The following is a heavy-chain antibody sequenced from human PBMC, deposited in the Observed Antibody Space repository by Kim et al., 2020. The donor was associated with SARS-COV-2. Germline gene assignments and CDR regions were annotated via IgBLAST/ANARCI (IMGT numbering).Heavy chain of an antibody. V-gene: IGHV1-3*01. J-gene: IGHJ4*02. Sequence: TQSSQKSPGRVTITRDTSASTAYMELSSLRSEDTAVYYCASGTTVTTFDYWGQGTLVTVSS. CDR3: ASGTTVTTFDY. CDR2: T. D-gene: IGHD4-17*01.